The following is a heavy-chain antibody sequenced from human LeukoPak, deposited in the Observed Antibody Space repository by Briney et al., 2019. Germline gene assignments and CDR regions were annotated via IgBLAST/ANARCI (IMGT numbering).Heavy chain of an antibody. Sequence: SETLSLTCTVSGGSISSYYWSWIRQPPGKGLEWIGYISYIGSTNYNPSLKSRVAISLDTSRNHFSLRLTSVTAADTAVYYCARHRLVTSDLFDLWGLGTLVTVSS. V-gene: IGHV4-59*08. CDR3: ARHRLVTSDLFDL. CDR1: GGSISSYY. D-gene: IGHD3-9*01. CDR2: ISYIGST. J-gene: IGHJ2*01.